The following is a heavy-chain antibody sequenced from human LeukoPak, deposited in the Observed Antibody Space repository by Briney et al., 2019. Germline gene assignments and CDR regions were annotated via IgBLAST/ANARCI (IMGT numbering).Heavy chain of an antibody. CDR1: GGSISSYY. V-gene: IGHV4-59*08. J-gene: IGHJ4*02. CDR3: ARHVGYYGSGSYFH. Sequence: PSETLSLTCTVSGGSISSYYWSWIRQPPGKGLEWIGYIYYSGSTNYNPSLKSRVTISVDTSKNQFSLKLSSVTAADTAVYYCARHVGYYGSGSYFHWGQGTLVTVSS. D-gene: IGHD3-10*01. CDR2: IYYSGST.